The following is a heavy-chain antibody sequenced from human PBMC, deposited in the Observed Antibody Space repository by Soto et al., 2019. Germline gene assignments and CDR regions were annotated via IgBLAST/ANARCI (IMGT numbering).Heavy chain of an antibody. D-gene: IGHD2-2*01. V-gene: IGHV1-3*01. CDR2: INAGNGNT. Sequence: QVQLVQSGAEVKKPGASVKVSCKASGYTFTSYAMHWVRQAPGQRLEWMGWINAGNGNTKYSQKFQGRVTITRDTSASTAYMELSSLRSEDTAVYYCARAYCSSTSCKGGADYWCQGTLVTVSS. CDR1: GYTFTSYA. CDR3: ARAYCSSTSCKGGADY. J-gene: IGHJ4*02.